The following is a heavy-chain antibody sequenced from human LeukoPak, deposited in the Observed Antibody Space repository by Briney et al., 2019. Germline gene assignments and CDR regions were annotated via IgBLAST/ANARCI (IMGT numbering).Heavy chain of an antibody. CDR1: GGSISSGGYY. D-gene: IGHD2-2*02. CDR2: IYYSGST. J-gene: IGHJ5*02. CDR3: ARQQYQLLYCWFDP. V-gene: IGHV4-31*03. Sequence: PSQTLSLTCTVSGGSISSGGYYWSWIRQHPGKGLEWIGYIYYSGSTYYNPSLKSRVTISVDTSKNQFSLKLSSVTAADTAVYYCARQQYQLLYCWFDPWGQGTLVTVSS.